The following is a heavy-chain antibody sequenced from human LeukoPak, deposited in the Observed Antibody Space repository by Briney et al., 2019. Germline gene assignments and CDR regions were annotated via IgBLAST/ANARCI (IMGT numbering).Heavy chain of an antibody. V-gene: IGHV3-53*01. CDR1: GFRVSNEY. CDR3: AKATSYDSYYFDY. Sequence: GGSLRLSCAASGFRVSNEYMAWVRQAPGQGLEWVSFIFAGGIAYYSASVKGRFTMSRDRSKNTLSLQMNSLRAEDTAVYYCAKATSYDSYYFDYWGQGALVIVSS. CDR2: IFAGGIA. J-gene: IGHJ4*02. D-gene: IGHD3-16*01.